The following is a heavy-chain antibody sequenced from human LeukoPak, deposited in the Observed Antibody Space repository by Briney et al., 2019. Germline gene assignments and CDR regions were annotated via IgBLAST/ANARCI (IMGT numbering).Heavy chain of an antibody. CDR1: GFTFSSYE. CDR2: ISGSGSGGST. CDR3: ARVYILTGYYRPGGAFDI. Sequence: GGSLRLSCAASGFTFSSYEMNWVRQAPGKGLEWVSSISGSGSGGSTYYADSVKGRFTISRDNSKNTLYLQMNSLIAEDTAVYYCARVYILTGYYRPGGAFDIWGQGTMVTVSS. D-gene: IGHD3-9*01. V-gene: IGHV3-23*01. J-gene: IGHJ3*02.